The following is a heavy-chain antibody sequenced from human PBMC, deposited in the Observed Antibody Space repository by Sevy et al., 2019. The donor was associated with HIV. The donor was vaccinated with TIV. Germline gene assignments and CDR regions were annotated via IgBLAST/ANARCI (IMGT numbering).Heavy chain of an antibody. CDR1: GGSISSYY. CDR3: ASVGAAGQAYWYFDL. Sequence: SETLSLTCTVSGGSISSYYWSWIRQPPGKGLEWIGYIYYSGGTNYNPSLKSRVTISVDTSKNQFSLKLSSVTAADTAVYYCASVGAAGQAYWYFDLWGRGTLVTVSS. D-gene: IGHD6-13*01. J-gene: IGHJ2*01. CDR2: IYYSGGT. V-gene: IGHV4-59*08.